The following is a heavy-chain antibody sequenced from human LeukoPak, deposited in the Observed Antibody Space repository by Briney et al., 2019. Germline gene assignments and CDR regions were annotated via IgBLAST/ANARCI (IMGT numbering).Heavy chain of an antibody. CDR3: ARNGYSSGWYWTGLDY. CDR1: GGSISSYY. CDR2: IYYSGST. Sequence: KPSETLSLTCTVSGGSISSYYWSWIRQPPGKGLEWIGYIYYSGSTNYNPSLKSRVTISVDTSKNQFSLKLSSVTAADTAVYYCARNGYSSGWYWTGLDYWGQGTLVTVSS. J-gene: IGHJ4*02. D-gene: IGHD6-19*01. V-gene: IGHV4-59*01.